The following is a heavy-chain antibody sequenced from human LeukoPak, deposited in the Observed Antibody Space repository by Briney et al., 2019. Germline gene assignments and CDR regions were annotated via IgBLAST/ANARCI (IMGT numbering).Heavy chain of an antibody. CDR3: AKETGDSYEKYYFDY. V-gene: IGHV3-23*01. CDR2: ISGSGGST. CDR1: GFTFSNYG. J-gene: IGHJ4*02. Sequence: PGGSLRLSCAASGFTFSNYGMSWVRQAPGKGLEWVSAISGSGGSTYYADSVKGRFTISRDNSRNTVYLQMNSLRAEDTAVYYCAKETGDSYEKYYFDYWGQGTLVTVSS. D-gene: IGHD5-18*01.